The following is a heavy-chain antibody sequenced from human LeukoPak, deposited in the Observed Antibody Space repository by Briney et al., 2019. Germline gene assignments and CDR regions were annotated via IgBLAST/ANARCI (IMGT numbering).Heavy chain of an antibody. CDR2: INPNSGGT. CDR1: GYTFTGYY. D-gene: IGHD3-3*01. CDR3: AMTYYDFWSVYPIWVFDY. V-gene: IGHV1-2*02. J-gene: IGHJ4*02. Sequence: ASVKVSCKASGYTFTGYYMHWVRQAPGQGLEWMGWINPNSGGTNYAQKFQGRVTMTRDTSISTAYMELSRLRSDDTAVYYCAMTYYDFWSVYPIWVFDYWGQGTLVTVSS.